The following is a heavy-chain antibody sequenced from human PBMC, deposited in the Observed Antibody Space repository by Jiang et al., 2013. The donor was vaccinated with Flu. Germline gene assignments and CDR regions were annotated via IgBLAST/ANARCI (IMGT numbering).Heavy chain of an antibody. CDR2: IYYSGST. CDR3: ARVSGQLVQRGWFDP. D-gene: IGHD6-13*01. V-gene: IGHV4-59*01. CDR1: GGSISSYY. Sequence: SETLSLTCTVSGGSISSYYWSWIRQPPGKGLEWIGYIYYSGSTNYNPSLKSRVTISVDTSKNQFSLKLSSVTAADTAVYYCARVSGQLVQRGWFDPWGQGTLVTVSS. J-gene: IGHJ5*02.